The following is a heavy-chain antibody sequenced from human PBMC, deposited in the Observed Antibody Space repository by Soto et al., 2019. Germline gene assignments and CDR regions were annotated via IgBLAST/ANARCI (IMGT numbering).Heavy chain of an antibody. CDR3: ARDLDPSGSYYTVY. D-gene: IGHD3-10*01. Sequence: GASVKVSCKASGYNFMPYGVNWVRQAPGQGLEWMGWISPWKGNTNYAQSFQGRVTMTTGTSTSTAYMELRSLTSDDTAVYYCARDLDPSGSYYTVYFGPGTLVTVSS. CDR2: ISPWKGNT. V-gene: IGHV1-18*04. J-gene: IGHJ4*02. CDR1: GYNFMPYG.